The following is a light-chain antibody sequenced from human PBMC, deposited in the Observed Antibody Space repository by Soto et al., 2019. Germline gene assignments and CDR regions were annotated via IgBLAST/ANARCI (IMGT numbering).Light chain of an antibody. CDR3: FSYARRGV. J-gene: IGLJ2*01. V-gene: IGLV2-23*01. CDR2: EGS. Sequence: QSALTQPASVSGSPGQSITISCTGTSSDVGSYNPVSWYQQHPGKAPKLMIYEGSKRPSGVSNRFSGSKSGNTASLTISGLQAEDAADYFCFSYARRGVFGGGTAVTVL. CDR1: SSDVGSYNP.